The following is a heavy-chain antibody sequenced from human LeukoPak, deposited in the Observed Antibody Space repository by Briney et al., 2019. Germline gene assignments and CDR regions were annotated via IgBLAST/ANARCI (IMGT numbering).Heavy chain of an antibody. V-gene: IGHV3-21*01. CDR1: GFTFSSYS. Sequence: GGSLRLSCAASGFTFSSYSMNWVRQAPGKGLEWVSSISSSSSYIYYADSVKGRFTISRDNAKNSLYLQMNSLRAEDTAVYYCARGIRYCSGGSCYIFDSWGQGTLVTVSS. J-gene: IGHJ4*02. CDR3: ARGIRYCSGGSCYIFDS. CDR2: ISSSSSYI. D-gene: IGHD2-15*01.